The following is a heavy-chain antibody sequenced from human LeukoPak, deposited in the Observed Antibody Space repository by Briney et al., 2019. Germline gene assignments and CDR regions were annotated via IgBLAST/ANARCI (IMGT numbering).Heavy chain of an antibody. V-gene: IGHV1-2*06. D-gene: IGHD4-23*01. CDR1: GYTFTGYY. CDR2: INPNNGGT. CDR3: ARNNVVTPFDY. J-gene: IGHJ4*02. Sequence: ASVKVSCKASGYTFTGYYMHWVRQAPGQGLEWMGRINPNNGGTNYAQKFQGRVTMTRDTSTSTVYMELSSLRSEDTAVYYCARNNVVTPFDYWGQGTLVTVSS.